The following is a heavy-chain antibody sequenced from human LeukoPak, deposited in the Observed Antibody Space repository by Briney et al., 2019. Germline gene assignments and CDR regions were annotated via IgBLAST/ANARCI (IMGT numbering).Heavy chain of an antibody. CDR2: LSVGGST. V-gene: IGHV3-23*01. Sequence: GGSLRLSCAASGFTFSSCALNWVRQAPGKGLEWVSGLSVGGSTHYADSVKGRFTISRDNSKNTLYLQMNSLRAEDTAVYYCARDLHSGIAVAPSWFDPWGQGTLVTVSS. CDR1: GFTFSSCA. J-gene: IGHJ5*02. CDR3: ARDLHSGIAVAPSWFDP. D-gene: IGHD6-19*01.